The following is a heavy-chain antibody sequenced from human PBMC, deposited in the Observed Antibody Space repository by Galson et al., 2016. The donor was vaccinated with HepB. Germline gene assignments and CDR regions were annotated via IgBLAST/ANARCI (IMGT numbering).Heavy chain of an antibody. V-gene: IGHV4-39*01. Sequence: ETLSLTCTVSGGSTGSNRYYWGWIRQPPGKGLEWIGTIYYNGRTHYNSSLKSRVTMPVDTSKDQFSLKLSSVTAADTAVYYCVRLIHCSSVSCNGYWGQGTLVTVSS. CDR2: IYYNGRT. CDR3: VRLIHCSSVSCNGY. J-gene: IGHJ4*02. CDR1: GGSTGSNRYY. D-gene: IGHD2-2*01.